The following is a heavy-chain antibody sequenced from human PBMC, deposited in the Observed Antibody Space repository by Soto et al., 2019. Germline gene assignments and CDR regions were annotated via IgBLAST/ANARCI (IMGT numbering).Heavy chain of an antibody. CDR3: ARDGDPGYSFWSGPLGGGRFDP. J-gene: IGHJ5*02. V-gene: IGHV1-69*12. CDR2: IVPLFGTA. CDR1: GATFGNTA. Sequence: QVQLVQSGAEVKEPGSSVNVSCKTSGATFGNTAVTWVRQAPGQGLEWIGGIVPLFGTANYAQKFRGRVTITADEPTSTAYMALSSLRTDDTAVYYCARDGDPGYSFWSGPLGGGRFDPWGQGTLVTVSS. D-gene: IGHD3-3*01.